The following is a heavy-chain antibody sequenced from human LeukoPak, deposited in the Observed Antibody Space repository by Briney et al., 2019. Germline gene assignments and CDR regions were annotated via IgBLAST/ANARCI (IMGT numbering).Heavy chain of an antibody. D-gene: IGHD5-18*01. V-gene: IGHV3-30*18. CDR3: AKDLHGYSYDYYFDY. J-gene: IGHJ4*02. Sequence: QPGGSLRLSCAASGFTFSSYGMHWVRQAPGKGLEWVAVISYDGSNKYYADSVKGRFTISRDNSKNTLYLQMNSLRAEDTAVYYCAKDLHGYSYDYYFDYWGQGTLVTVSS. CDR1: GFTFSSYG. CDR2: ISYDGSNK.